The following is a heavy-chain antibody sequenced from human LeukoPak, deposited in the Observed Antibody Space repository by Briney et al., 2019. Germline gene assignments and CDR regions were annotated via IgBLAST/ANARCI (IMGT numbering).Heavy chain of an antibody. CDR2: ISAYNGNT. Sequence: GASVKVSCKASGYTFTSYGISWVRPPPGQGLEWMGWISAYNGNTHYAQKLQGRVTMTADTSTSTAYMELRSLRSDDTAVYYCARAPLTGTTIGWFDPWGQGTLVTVSS. J-gene: IGHJ5*02. D-gene: IGHD1-7*01. V-gene: IGHV1-18*01. CDR1: GYTFTSYG. CDR3: ARAPLTGTTIGWFDP.